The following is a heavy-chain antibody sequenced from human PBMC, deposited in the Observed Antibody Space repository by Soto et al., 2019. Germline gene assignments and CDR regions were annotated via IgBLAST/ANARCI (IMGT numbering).Heavy chain of an antibody. Sequence: ASVKVSCKASGYTFTSYAMHWVRQAPGQRLEWMGWINAGNGNTKYSQKFQGRVIITRDTSASTAYMELSSLRSEDTAVYYCARSPPAGIAAAGLPFWYYYYGMDVWGQGTTVTVSS. V-gene: IGHV1-3*01. CDR3: ARSPPAGIAAAGLPFWYYYYGMDV. D-gene: IGHD6-13*01. CDR2: INAGNGNT. CDR1: GYTFTSYA. J-gene: IGHJ6*02.